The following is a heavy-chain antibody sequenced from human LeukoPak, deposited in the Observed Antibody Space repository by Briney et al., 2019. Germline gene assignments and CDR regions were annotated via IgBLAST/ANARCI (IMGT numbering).Heavy chain of an antibody. Sequence: SETLSLTCTVSGGSISSYYWSWIRQPPGKGLEWIGRIYTSGSTNYNPSLKSRVTMSVDTSKNQFSLKLSSVTAADTAVYYCARGTYYYDSSGYRFDPWGQGTLVTVSS. J-gene: IGHJ5*02. CDR1: GGSISSYY. CDR2: IYTSGST. CDR3: ARGTYYYDSSGYRFDP. D-gene: IGHD3-22*01. V-gene: IGHV4-4*07.